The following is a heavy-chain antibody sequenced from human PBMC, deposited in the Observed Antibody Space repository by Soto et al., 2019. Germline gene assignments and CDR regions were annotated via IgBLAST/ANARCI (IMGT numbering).Heavy chain of an antibody. CDR2: IYYSGST. D-gene: IGHD6-13*01. Sequence: PSETLSLTCTVSGGSISSGGYYWSWIRQHPGKGLEWIGYIYYSGSTYYNPSLKSRVTIPVDTSKNQFSLKLSSVTAADTAVYYCARGVSRYYFDYWGQGTLVTVS. J-gene: IGHJ4*02. CDR1: GGSISSGGYY. V-gene: IGHV4-31*03. CDR3: ARGVSRYYFDY.